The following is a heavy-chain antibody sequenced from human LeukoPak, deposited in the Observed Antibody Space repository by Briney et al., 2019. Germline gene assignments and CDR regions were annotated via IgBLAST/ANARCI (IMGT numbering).Heavy chain of an antibody. J-gene: IGHJ6*03. D-gene: IGHD1-1*01. V-gene: IGHV3-13*01. CDR1: GFTFSSFD. Sequence: GGSLRLSCAASGFTFSSFDMHWVRQPTGQGLEWVSTIGTASDTYYPGSVEGRFTLSRDNAKNSLYLQMNSLAAGDTAVYYCARGPPRGKYYYMDVWGKGTTVTVSS. CDR2: IGTASDT. CDR3: ARGPPRGKYYYMDV.